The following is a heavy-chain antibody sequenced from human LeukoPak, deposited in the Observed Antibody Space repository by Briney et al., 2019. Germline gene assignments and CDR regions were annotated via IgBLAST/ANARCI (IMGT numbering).Heavy chain of an antibody. V-gene: IGHV4-38-2*02. CDR1: NYSISSGYY. CDR3: AREREGPYGYLDY. J-gene: IGHJ4*02. D-gene: IGHD4-17*01. CDR2: IYISGST. Sequence: SETLSLTCTVSNYSISSGYYWGWIRQPAGKGLEWIGRIYISGSTNYKSSLKSRVTISVDTSKNQFSLKLSSVTAADTAVYYCAREREGPYGYLDYWGQGTLVTVSS.